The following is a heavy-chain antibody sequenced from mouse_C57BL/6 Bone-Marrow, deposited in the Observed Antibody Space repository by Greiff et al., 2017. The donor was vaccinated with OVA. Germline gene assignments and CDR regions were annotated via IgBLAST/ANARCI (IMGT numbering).Heavy chain of an antibody. J-gene: IGHJ2*01. Sequence: EVKLVESGGGLVQPKGSLKLSCAASGFSFNTYAMNWVRQAPGKGLEWVARIRSKSNNYATYYADSVKDRFTISRDDSESMLYLQMNNLKTEDTAMYYCVRVVAEENYFDYWGQGTTLTVSS. D-gene: IGHD1-1*01. CDR2: IRSKSNNYAT. CDR3: VRVVAEENYFDY. CDR1: GFSFNTYA. V-gene: IGHV10-1*01.